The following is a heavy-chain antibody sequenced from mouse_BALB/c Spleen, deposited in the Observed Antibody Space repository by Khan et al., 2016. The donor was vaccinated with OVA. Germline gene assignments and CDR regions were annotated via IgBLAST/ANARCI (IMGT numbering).Heavy chain of an antibody. J-gene: IGHJ3*01. CDR1: GFTFSSYG. V-gene: IGHV5-6*01. CDR2: TTSGGSYT. Sequence: EVALVASGGDLVKPGGSLKLSCAASGFTFSSYGMSWVRQTPDKRLEWVATTTSGGSYTYYPDSVKGRFTISRDNAKNTLYLQMTSLKSEDTAMYYCARLGNSWGQGTLVTVSA. CDR3: ARLGNS. D-gene: IGHD2-1*01.